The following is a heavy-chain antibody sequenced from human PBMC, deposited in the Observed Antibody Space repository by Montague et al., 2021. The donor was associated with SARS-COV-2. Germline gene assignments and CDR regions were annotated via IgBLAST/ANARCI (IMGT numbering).Heavy chain of an antibody. CDR3: ARVRHLGRGMDV. Sequence: CAISGDSVSRIDIAWDWLRQSPSTGLEWVGRTFYRTEWIYHYADSVKSRITIDPDTSRNQVSLQLRSATPEDTAVYFCARVRHLGRGMDVWGQGATVTVSS. J-gene: IGHJ6*02. CDR2: TFYRTEWIY. V-gene: IGHV6-1*01. D-gene: IGHD7-27*01. CDR1: GDSVSRIDIA.